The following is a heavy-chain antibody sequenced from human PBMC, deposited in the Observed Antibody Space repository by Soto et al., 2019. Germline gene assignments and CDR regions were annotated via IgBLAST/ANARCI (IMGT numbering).Heavy chain of an antibody. CDR1: GFNFGSYA. V-gene: IGHV3-30-3*01. Sequence: PWGSLRLSCEASGFNFGSYAMHWVRQSPGKGLEWVAVISLYVSNKFCAESVKGRITISRDNSKNTLFLQMNSLRPEDTAVYYCARDMGYSNITGDGLEVWGKGTPVIVSS. CDR2: ISLYVSNK. CDR3: ARDMGYSNITGDGLEV. D-gene: IGHD4-4*01. J-gene: IGHJ6*04.